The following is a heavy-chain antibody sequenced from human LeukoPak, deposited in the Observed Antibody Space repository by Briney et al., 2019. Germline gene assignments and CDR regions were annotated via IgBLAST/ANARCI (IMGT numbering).Heavy chain of an antibody. CDR3: AREVSRWPYYFDY. CDR2: IYYSGST. CDR1: GGSISSGDYY. D-gene: IGHD4-23*01. Sequence: ASETLSLTCTVSGGSISSGDYYWSWIRQPPGKGLEWIGYIYYSGSTYYNPSLKSRVTISVDTSKNQFSLKLSSVTAADTAVYYWAREVSRWPYYFDYRGQGTLVTVSS. J-gene: IGHJ4*02. V-gene: IGHV4-30-4*01.